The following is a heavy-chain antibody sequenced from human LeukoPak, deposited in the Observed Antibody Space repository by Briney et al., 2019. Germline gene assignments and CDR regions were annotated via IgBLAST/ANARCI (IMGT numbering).Heavy chain of an antibody. Sequence: SETLSLTCTVSGDSISSGSYYWSWIRQPAGKGLEWIGRIYTSGSTNYNPSLKSRVTMSVDTSKNQFSLKLSSVTAADTAVYYCARDRFRWELPHLGWFDPWGQGTLVTVSS. D-gene: IGHD1-26*01. CDR2: IYTSGST. CDR1: GDSISSGSYY. CDR3: ARDRFRWELPHLGWFDP. J-gene: IGHJ5*02. V-gene: IGHV4-61*02.